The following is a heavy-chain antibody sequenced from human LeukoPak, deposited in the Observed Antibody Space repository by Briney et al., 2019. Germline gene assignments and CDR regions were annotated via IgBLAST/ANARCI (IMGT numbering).Heavy chain of an antibody. CDR1: GYSIRSGYF. Sequence: SETLSLTCNVSGYSIRSGYFWGWIRQPPGKGLEWIGNIYHSESTHYNPSLKSRVTISVDTSKNQFSLKLTSVSASDTAIYYCARDHWLFSSKTWYYYGMDVWGQGTTVTVSS. D-gene: IGHD3-9*01. V-gene: IGHV4-38-2*02. J-gene: IGHJ6*02. CDR2: IYHSEST. CDR3: ARDHWLFSSKTWYYYGMDV.